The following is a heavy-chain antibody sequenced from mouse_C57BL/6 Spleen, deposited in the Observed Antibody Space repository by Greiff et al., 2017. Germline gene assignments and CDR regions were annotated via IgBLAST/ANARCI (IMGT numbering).Heavy chain of an antibody. CDR1: GYTFTSYW. V-gene: IGHV1-55*01. J-gene: IGHJ2*01. CDR2: IYPGSGST. D-gene: IGHD1-1*01. CDR3: ARAYYDGSSYFDY. Sequence: QVQLKQSGAELVKPGASVKMSCKASGYTFTSYWITWVKQRPGQGLEWIGDIYPGSGSTNYNEKFKSKATLTVDTSSSTAYMQLSSLTSEDSAVYYCARAYYDGSSYFDYWGQGTTLTVSS.